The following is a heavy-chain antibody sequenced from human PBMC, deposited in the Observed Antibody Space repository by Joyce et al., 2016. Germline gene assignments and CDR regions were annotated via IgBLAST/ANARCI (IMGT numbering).Heavy chain of an antibody. CDR2: IIPILGIP. J-gene: IGHJ4*02. Sequence: QVQLVQSGAEVKKPGSSVKVSCKASGGTFSSENFTWVRQAPGQGLEYMGRIIPILGIPNFAQRFQGRVTITADKSTNTAYMELSRLTSEDTAVYYCATMGDSGYYDYWGQGTLVTVSS. CDR1: GGTFSSEN. CDR3: ATMGDSGYYDY. V-gene: IGHV1-69*02. D-gene: IGHD1-26*01.